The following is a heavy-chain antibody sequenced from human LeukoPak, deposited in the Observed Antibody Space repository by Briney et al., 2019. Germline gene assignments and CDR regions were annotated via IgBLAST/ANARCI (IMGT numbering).Heavy chain of an antibody. V-gene: IGHV1-46*01. J-gene: IGHJ6*02. D-gene: IGHD3-3*01. CDR1: GYTFTGYY. Sequence: ASVKVSCKASGYTFTGYYMHWVRQAPGQGLEWMGIINPSGGSTSYAQKFQGRVTMTRDTSTSTVYMELSSLRSEDTAVYYCARDRGFWSGYYLEYYYYYYGMDVWGQGTTVTVSS. CDR2: INPSGGST. CDR3: ARDRGFWSGYYLEYYYYYYGMDV.